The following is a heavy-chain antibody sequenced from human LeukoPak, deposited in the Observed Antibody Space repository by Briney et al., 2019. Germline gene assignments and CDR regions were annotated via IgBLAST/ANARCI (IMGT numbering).Heavy chain of an antibody. V-gene: IGHV4-61*01. CDR1: GGSISSSSYY. CDR2: IYYSGST. CDR3: ARDGVRQWLGEFDY. D-gene: IGHD6-19*01. Sequence: KPSETLSLTCSVSGGSISSSSYYWGWIRQPPGKGLEWIGYIYYSGSTNYNPSLKSRVTISVDTSKNQFSLKLSSVTAADTAVYYCARDGVRQWLGEFDYWGQGTLVTVSS. J-gene: IGHJ4*02.